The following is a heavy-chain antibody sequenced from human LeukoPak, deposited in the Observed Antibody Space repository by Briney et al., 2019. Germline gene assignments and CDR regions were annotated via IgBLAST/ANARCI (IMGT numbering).Heavy chain of an antibody. CDR1: GSTFTSYY. V-gene: IGHV1-46*01. CDR3: GRRGTKAGTTTVPFDY. D-gene: IGHD1-7*01. J-gene: IGHJ4*02. CDR2: FNPSGGST. Sequence: ASVTVSCKASGSTFTSYYMHWVRDPPGQGLEWMGIFNPSGGSTSYEQKFQGRVTMTRDTSTSTVYMELSSRRSEETAVYYCGRRGTKAGTTTVPFDYWGQRTLVTVSS.